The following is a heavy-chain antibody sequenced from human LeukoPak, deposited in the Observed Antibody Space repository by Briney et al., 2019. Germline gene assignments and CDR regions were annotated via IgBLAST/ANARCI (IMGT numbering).Heavy chain of an antibody. CDR2: INHSGST. CDR1: GGSFSGYY. Sequence: SETLSLTCAVYGGSFSGYYWSWIRQPPGKGLEWIGEINHSGSTNYNPPLKSRVTISVDTSKNQFSLKLSSVTAADTAVYYCARGRGIAARHNYYYYYYMDVWGKGTTVTVSS. V-gene: IGHV4-34*01. D-gene: IGHD6-6*01. J-gene: IGHJ6*03. CDR3: ARGRGIAARHNYYYYYYMDV.